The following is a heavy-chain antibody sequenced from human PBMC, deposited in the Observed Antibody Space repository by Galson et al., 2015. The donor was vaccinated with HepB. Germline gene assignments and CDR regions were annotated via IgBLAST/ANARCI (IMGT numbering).Heavy chain of an antibody. CDR2: IYHSGST. V-gene: IGHV4-34*01. J-gene: IGHJ5*02. D-gene: IGHD3-3*01. CDR3: ARRPRYYDFWSGSSTGWFDP. Sequence: IGEIYHSGSTNYNPSLKSRVTISVDTSKNQFSLKLSSVTAADTAVYYCARRPRYYDFWSGSSTGWFDPWGQGTLVTVSS.